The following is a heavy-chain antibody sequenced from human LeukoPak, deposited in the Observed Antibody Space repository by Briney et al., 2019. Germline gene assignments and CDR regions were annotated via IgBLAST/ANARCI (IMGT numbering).Heavy chain of an antibody. Sequence: GGSLRLSCVASGFTFSSYSMHWVRQAPGEGLEWLSGISNTGRATYYADSIKGQFTISRDNSKNTVFLQMNSLRAEDTAEYFCAHQVPPNDEFFDHWGQGTLVTVSS. CDR2: ISNTGRAT. J-gene: IGHJ5*02. V-gene: IGHV3-23*01. CDR1: GFTFSSYS. CDR3: AHQVPPNDEFFDH.